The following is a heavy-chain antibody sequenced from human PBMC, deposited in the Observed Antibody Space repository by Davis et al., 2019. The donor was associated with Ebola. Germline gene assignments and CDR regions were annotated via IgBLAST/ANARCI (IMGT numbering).Heavy chain of an antibody. D-gene: IGHD3-10*01. J-gene: IGHJ5*01. Sequence: PGGSLRLSCVGSGFTFSTFAMHWVRQAPGKGLEWVALISYDGNKKFYTDSVKGRFTISSDNSKNTLYVQMDSLRPEDTAVYFCARDPTNYGSEDYFAYNWFDSWGQGTLVTVSS. CDR2: ISYDGNKK. CDR1: GFTFSTFA. CDR3: ARDPTNYGSEDYFAYNWFDS. V-gene: IGHV3-30-3*01.